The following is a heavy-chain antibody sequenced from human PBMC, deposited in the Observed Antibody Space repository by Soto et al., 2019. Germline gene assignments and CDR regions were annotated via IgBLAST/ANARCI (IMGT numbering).Heavy chain of an antibody. V-gene: IGHV3-64*01. CDR3: ARASTEYYYYYMDV. J-gene: IGHJ6*03. CDR2: ISSNGGST. CDR1: GFTFSSYA. Sequence: GGSLRLSCAASGFTFSSYAMHWVRQAPGKGLEYVSAISSNGGSTYYANSVKGRFTISRDNSKNTLYLQMGSLRAEDMAVYYCARASTEYYYYYMDVWGKGTTVTVS.